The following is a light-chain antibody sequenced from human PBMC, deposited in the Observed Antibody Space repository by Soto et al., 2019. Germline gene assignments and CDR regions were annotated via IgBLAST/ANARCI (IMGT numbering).Light chain of an antibody. CDR2: GAS. Sequence: EIVMTLSPSTLSVSPGERATLSCRASQSVRSNLAWYQQKPGQAPRILIYGASNRATGIPDRFSGSGSGTDFTLTISRLEPEDFAVYYCQQYGSSGTFGQGTKVDIK. CDR3: QQYGSSGT. J-gene: IGKJ1*01. CDR1: QSVRSN. V-gene: IGKV3-20*01.